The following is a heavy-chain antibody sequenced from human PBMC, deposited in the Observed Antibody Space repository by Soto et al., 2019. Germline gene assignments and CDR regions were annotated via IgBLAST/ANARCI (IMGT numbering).Heavy chain of an antibody. V-gene: IGHV1-8*01. D-gene: IGHD4-4*01. J-gene: IGHJ4*02. CDR2: MNPNSGNT. CDR3: ARGHYKGVPRNFDY. CDR1: GYTFTSYD. Sequence: QVQLVQSGAEVKKPGASVKVSCKASGYTFTSYDINWVRQATGQGLEWMGWMNPNSGNTGYAQKFQGRVTMTRNTSISTAYLEQSSLRSEDTAVYYCARGHYKGVPRNFDYWGQGTLVTVSS.